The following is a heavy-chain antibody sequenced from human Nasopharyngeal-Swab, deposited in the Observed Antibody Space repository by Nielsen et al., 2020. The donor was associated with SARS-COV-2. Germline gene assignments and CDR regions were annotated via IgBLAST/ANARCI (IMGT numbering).Heavy chain of an antibody. CDR3: ARDGGSGWWDWYFDL. V-gene: IGHV3-48*02. CDR1: GFTFSSYS. J-gene: IGHJ2*01. CDR2: ISSSSSTI. Sequence: GGSLRLSCAASGFTFSSYSMNWVRQAPGKGLGWVSYISSSSSTIYYADSVKGRFTISRDNAKNSLYLQMNSLGDEDTAVYYCARDGGSGWWDWYFDLWGRGTLVTVSS. D-gene: IGHD6-19*01.